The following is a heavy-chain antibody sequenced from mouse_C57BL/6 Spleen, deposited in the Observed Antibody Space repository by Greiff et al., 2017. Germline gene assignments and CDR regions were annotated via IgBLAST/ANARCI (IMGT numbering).Heavy chain of an antibody. D-gene: IGHD2-1*01. J-gene: IGHJ4*01. V-gene: IGHV1-55*01. Sequence: QVQLQQPGAELVKPGASVKMSCKASGYTFTSYWITWVKQRPGQGLEWIGDIYPGSGSTNYNEKFKSKATLTVDTASSTAYMQLSSLTSEDSAVYYCARGNYDFAMDYWGQGTSVTVSS. CDR3: ARGNYDFAMDY. CDR1: GYTFTSYW. CDR2: IYPGSGST.